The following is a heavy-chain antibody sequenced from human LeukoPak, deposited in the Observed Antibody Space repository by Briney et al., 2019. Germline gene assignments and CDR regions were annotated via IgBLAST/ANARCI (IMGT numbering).Heavy chain of an antibody. CDR2: ISPSGSST. CDR1: GYSFTSHY. Sequence: ASVKVSCKASGYSFTSHYMHWVRQAPGQGLEWMGLISPSGSSTLYAQKFQGRVTMTRDMSTTTDYMELSRLRSDDTAVYYCARALSSGWYEGWGQGTLVTVSS. D-gene: IGHD6-19*01. CDR3: ARALSSGWYEG. J-gene: IGHJ4*02. V-gene: IGHV1-46*01.